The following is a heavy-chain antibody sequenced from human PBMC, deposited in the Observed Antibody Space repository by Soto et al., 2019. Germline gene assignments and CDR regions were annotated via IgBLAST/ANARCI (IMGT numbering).Heavy chain of an antibody. CDR2: IDPDSGDT. CDR3: ARGPLE. J-gene: IGHJ4*02. V-gene: IGHV1-2*02. Sequence: ASVKVSCKASGYTFTVYYLHWVRQAPLQWPEWVGKIDPDSGDTDQSQKFQGRVTLTRDTAIDTAYMELTRLTLDDTAIYYCARGPLEWGQGTLVTVSS. CDR1: GYTFTVYY.